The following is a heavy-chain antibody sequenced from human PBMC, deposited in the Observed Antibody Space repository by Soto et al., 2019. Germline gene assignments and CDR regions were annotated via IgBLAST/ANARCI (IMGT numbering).Heavy chain of an antibody. CDR1: GFTFSSYN. CDR2: LSSRSNHI. Sequence: KPGGSLRLSCAVSGFTFSSYNMNWVRQAPGKGLEWVSSLSSRSNHIFHADSVKGRFTISADKSISTAYLQWSSLKASDTAMYYCARHMKTTVTAYGMDVWGQGTTVTVSS. J-gene: IGHJ6*02. V-gene: IGHV3-21*04. CDR3: ARHMKTTVTAYGMDV. D-gene: IGHD4-17*01.